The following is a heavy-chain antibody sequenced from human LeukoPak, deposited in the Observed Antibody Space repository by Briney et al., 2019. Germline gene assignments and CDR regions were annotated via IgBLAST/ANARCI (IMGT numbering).Heavy chain of an antibody. D-gene: IGHD6-19*01. Sequence: GGSLRLSCAASGLTFDVYAVHWVRPAPGKGLEWVSGITWSNGEIAYADSVKGRFTISRDNAKMYLQMNSLRTEDTAVYYCAKSLRNGSGWASDYWGQGTLVTVSS. CDR3: AKSLRNGSGWASDY. V-gene: IGHV3-9*01. CDR1: GLTFDVYA. CDR2: ITWSNGEI. J-gene: IGHJ4*02.